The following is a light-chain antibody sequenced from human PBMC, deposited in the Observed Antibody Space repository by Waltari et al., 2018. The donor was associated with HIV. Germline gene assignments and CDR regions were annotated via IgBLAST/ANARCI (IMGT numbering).Light chain of an antibody. CDR2: WAT. CDR1: HTVLYSSNNKNY. CDR3: QQYYSLPRT. Sequence: DIALIQSPDFLAVSLGERATVSCKSNHTVLYSSNNKNYLAWYQHKPGQPPNLLFYWATTRESGVPDRFGGSGSGTDFALTISSLQAEDVAVYYCQQYYSLPRTFGQGTKVEIK. V-gene: IGKV4-1*01. J-gene: IGKJ1*01.